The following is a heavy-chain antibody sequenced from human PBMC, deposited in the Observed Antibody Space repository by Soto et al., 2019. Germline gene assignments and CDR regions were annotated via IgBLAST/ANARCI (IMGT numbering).Heavy chain of an antibody. V-gene: IGHV3-30*03. CDR1: GFTFSSYG. D-gene: IGHD2-21*02. CDR3: ARSGDDYNYYYDMDV. CDR2: ISYDGSNK. Sequence: PGGSLRLSCAASGFTFSSYGMHWVRQAPGKGLEWVAVISYDGSNKYYADSVKGRFTISRDNAKNTVYLQMNSLRAEDTAVYYCARSGDDYNYYYDMDVWGQGTTVTVSS. J-gene: IGHJ6*02.